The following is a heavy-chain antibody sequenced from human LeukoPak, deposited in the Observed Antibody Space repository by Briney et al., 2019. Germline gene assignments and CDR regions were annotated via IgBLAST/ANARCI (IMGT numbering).Heavy chain of an antibody. CDR3: ARGIAAAGRNWFDP. CDR1: GGTFSSYA. J-gene: IGHJ5*02. CDR2: IIPIFGIA. Sequence: SVKVSCKASGGTFSSYAISWVRQAPGRGLEWMGRIIPIFGIADYAQKFQGRVTITADKSTSTAYMELSSLRSEDTAVYYCARGIAAAGRNWFDPWGQGTLVTVSS. V-gene: IGHV1-69*04. D-gene: IGHD6-13*01.